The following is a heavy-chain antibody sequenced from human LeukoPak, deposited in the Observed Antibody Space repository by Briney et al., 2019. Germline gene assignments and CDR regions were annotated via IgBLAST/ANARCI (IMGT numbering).Heavy chain of an antibody. Sequence: GRSLRLSCAASGFTFSSYGMHWVRQAPGKGLEWVAVISYDGSNKYYADSVKGRFTISRDNSKNTLYLQMNSLRAEDTAVYYCAKDRDIVVMVALTGGMDVWGQGTTVTVSS. J-gene: IGHJ6*02. CDR2: ISYDGSNK. V-gene: IGHV3-30*18. CDR3: AKDRDIVVMVALTGGMDV. CDR1: GFTFSSYG. D-gene: IGHD2-15*01.